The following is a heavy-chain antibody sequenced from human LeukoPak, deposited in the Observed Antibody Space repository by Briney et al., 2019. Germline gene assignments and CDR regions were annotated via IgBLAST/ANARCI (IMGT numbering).Heavy chain of an antibody. J-gene: IGHJ5*02. CDR3: ARGRPAPLRYFDWLPARYWFDP. CDR2: IFYSGST. CDR1: GGSISSYY. Sequence: SETLSLTCTVSGGSISSYYWSWIRQPPGKGLEWIGYIFYSGSTNYNPSLKSRVTISVDTSKNQFSLKLSSVTAADTAVYYCARGRPAPLRYFDWLPARYWFDPWGQGTLVTVSS. V-gene: IGHV4-59*12. D-gene: IGHD3-9*01.